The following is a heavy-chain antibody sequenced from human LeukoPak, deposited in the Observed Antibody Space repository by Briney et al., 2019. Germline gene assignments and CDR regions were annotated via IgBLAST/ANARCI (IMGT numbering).Heavy chain of an antibody. D-gene: IGHD5-12*01. CDR2: IYYSGST. Sequence: SETLSLTCTVSGGSISSSSYYWGWIRQPPGKGLEWIGSIYYSGSTNYNPSLKSRLTISVDTSKNQFSLKLGSVTAADTAVYYCVGAAGATDPSGLGYWGQGTLVTVSS. CDR3: VGAAGATDPSGLGY. V-gene: IGHV4-39*07. J-gene: IGHJ4*02. CDR1: GGSISSSSYY.